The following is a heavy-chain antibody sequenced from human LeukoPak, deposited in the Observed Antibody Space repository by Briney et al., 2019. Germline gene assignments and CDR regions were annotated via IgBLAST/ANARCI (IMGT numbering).Heavy chain of an antibody. CDR2: INHSGST. Sequence: KSSETLSLTCAVYGGSFSGYYWSWIRQPPGKGLEWIGEINHSGSTYYNPSLKSRVTISVDTSKNLFYLKLTSVTAADTAVYYCAIGPYYYDSSGWHPIDYWGQGTLVTVSS. CDR3: AIGPYYYDSSGWHPIDY. D-gene: IGHD3-22*01. CDR1: GGSFSGYY. J-gene: IGHJ4*02. V-gene: IGHV4-34*01.